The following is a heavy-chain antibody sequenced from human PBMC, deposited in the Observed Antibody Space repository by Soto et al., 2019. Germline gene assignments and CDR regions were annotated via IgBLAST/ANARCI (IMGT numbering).Heavy chain of an antibody. D-gene: IGHD5-18*01. V-gene: IGHV1-18*01. J-gene: IGHJ4*02. Sequence: RASVKVSCKASGYTFTSYGISWVRQAPGQGLEWMGWISAYNGNTNYAQKLQGRVTMTTDTSTSTAYMELRSLRSDDTAVYYCARTFETWIQLWLLTDYWGQGTLVTVSS. CDR2: ISAYNGNT. CDR1: GYTFTSYG. CDR3: ARTFETWIQLWLLTDY.